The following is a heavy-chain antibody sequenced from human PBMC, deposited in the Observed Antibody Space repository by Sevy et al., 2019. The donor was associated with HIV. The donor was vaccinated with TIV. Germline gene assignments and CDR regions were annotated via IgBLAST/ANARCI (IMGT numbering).Heavy chain of an antibody. J-gene: IGHJ6*02. CDR3: AKGGKNCWDSEDYYYVMDV. D-gene: IGHD1-26*01. CDR2: ISYDGSNK. V-gene: IGHV3-30*18. Sequence: GGSLRLSCAASGFTFSSYDMHWVRQAPGKGLECVAVISYDGSNKYYADSVKGRFTISRDNSKNTLFLHMNSPGAEDTGAYYCAKGGKNCWDSEDYYYVMDVWGPGTTVTVSS. CDR1: GFTFSSYD.